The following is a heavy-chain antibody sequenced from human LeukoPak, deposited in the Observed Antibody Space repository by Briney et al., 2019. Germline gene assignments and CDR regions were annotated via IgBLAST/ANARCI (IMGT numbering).Heavy chain of an antibody. J-gene: IGHJ4*02. D-gene: IGHD3-3*02. Sequence: ASVKVSCKASGYTFTGYYMHWVRQAPGQGLEWMGWISAYNGNTYYAQKFQGRLTMTADTSTSTAYMEVRSLRSDDTAVYYCARFTPRISREKFDYWGQGTLVTVSS. CDR2: ISAYNGNT. V-gene: IGHV1-18*04. CDR3: ARFTPRISREKFDY. CDR1: GYTFTGYY.